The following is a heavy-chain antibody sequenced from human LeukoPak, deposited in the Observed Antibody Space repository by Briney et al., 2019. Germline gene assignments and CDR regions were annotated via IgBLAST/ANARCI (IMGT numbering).Heavy chain of an antibody. D-gene: IGHD6-6*01. J-gene: IGHJ4*02. CDR3: ARDPWGSSSY. Sequence: GGSLRLSCSASGFTFSTYTMHWVRQAPGKGLEYVSAISSSGGSTYYADSVKGRFSISRDNAKNSLYLQMNSLRAEDTAVYYCARDPWGSSSYWGQGILVTVSS. CDR2: ISSSGGST. V-gene: IGHV3-64*04. CDR1: GFTFSTYT.